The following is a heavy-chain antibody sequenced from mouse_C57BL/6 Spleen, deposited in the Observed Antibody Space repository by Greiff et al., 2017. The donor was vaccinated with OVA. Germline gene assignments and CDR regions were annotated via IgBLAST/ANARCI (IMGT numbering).Heavy chain of an antibody. V-gene: IGHV1-81*01. CDR3: ARGDYDYDESSPWFAY. Sequence: VQLQQSGAELARPGASVKLSCKASGYTFTSYGISWVKQRTGQGLEWIGEIYPRSGNTYYNEKFKGKATLTADKSSSTAYMELRSLTSEDSAVYFCARGDYDYDESSPWFAYWGQGTLVTVSA. J-gene: IGHJ3*01. D-gene: IGHD2-4*01. CDR2: IYPRSGNT. CDR1: GYTFTSYG.